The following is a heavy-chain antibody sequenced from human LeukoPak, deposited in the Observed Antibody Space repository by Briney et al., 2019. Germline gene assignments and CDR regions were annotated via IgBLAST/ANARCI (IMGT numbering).Heavy chain of an antibody. CDR2: ISSSSSYI. CDR1: GFTFSNAW. CDR3: ARAGELWPRDGMDV. V-gene: IGHV3-21*01. D-gene: IGHD1-7*01. J-gene: IGHJ6*02. Sequence: TPGGSLRLSCAASGFTFSNAWMTWVRQAPGKGLEWVSSISSSSSYIYYADSVKGRFTISRDNAKNSLYLQMNSLRAEDTAVYYCARAGELWPRDGMDVWGQGTTVTVSS.